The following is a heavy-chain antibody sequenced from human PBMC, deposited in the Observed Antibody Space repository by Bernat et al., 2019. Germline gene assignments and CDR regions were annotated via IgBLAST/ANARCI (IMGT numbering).Heavy chain of an antibody. V-gene: IGHV3-15*07. CDR3: TAKYSTRFNGMDV. CDR1: GFTFSNAW. Sequence: EVQLVESGGGLVKPGGSLRLSCAASGFTFSNAWMNWVRQAPGKGLEWVGRIKSKTDGGTTDYAAPVKGRFTISRDDSKNTLYLQMNSLKTEDTAVYYCTAKYSTRFNGMDVWGQGTTVTVSS. D-gene: IGHD6-6*01. CDR2: IKSKTDGGTT. J-gene: IGHJ6*02.